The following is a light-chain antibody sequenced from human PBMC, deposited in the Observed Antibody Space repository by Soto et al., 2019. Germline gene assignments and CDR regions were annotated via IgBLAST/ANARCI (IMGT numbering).Light chain of an antibody. CDR1: QSVSSY. V-gene: IGKV3-11*01. CDR3: QQRSNWPLT. J-gene: IGKJ4*01. CDR2: DAS. Sequence: EIVLTQSPATLSLSPGERATLSCRASQSVSSYLAWYQQKPGQAPRLLIYDASTRATGIPARFSGSGSGTDFTLTISSLEPEDFAVYDCQQRSNWPLTSGGGTKVEIK.